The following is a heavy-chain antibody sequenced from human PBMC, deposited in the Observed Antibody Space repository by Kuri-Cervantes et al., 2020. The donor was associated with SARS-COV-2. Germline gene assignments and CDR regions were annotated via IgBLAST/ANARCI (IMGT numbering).Heavy chain of an antibody. Sequence: ASVKVSCKASGYTFTGYYMHWVRQAPGQGLEWMGWINPNSGGTNYAQQFQGWVTMTRDTSISTVYMELSRLRSDDTAVYYRARATPFRRLLVISQGGAFDIWGQGTMVTVSS. CDR2: INPNSGGT. J-gene: IGHJ3*02. D-gene: IGHD3-22*01. CDR1: GYTFTGYY. V-gene: IGHV1-2*04. CDR3: ARATPFRRLLVISQGGAFDI.